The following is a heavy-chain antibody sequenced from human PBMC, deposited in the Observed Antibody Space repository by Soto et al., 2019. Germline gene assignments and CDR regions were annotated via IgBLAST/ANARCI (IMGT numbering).Heavy chain of an antibody. CDR1: GDSISSGGYY. V-gene: IGHV4-31*03. CDR2: IYYTGST. D-gene: IGHD4-17*01. CDR3: ARDEEVNYSDYGGSDYYYGMDV. J-gene: IGHJ6*02. Sequence: QVQLQGSGPQLVKPSQTLSLTCTVSGDSISSGGYYWSWIRQHPGKGLEWIGYIYYTGSTYYNPSLESRVTISVDTSKNQFSLKLSSVTAADTAVYYCARDEEVNYSDYGGSDYYYGMDVWGQGTTVTVSS.